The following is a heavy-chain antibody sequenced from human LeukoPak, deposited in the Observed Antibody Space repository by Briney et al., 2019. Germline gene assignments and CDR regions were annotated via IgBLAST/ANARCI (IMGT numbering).Heavy chain of an antibody. J-gene: IGHJ4*02. V-gene: IGHV3-33*05. D-gene: IGHD5-24*01. CDR1: GFYFRNFG. CDR2: ISSDESNK. CDR3: ARGGRDGYNS. Sequence: PGRSLRLSCKASGFYFRNFGMHWVREAPGKGLEWVATISSDESNKYYGESVKGRFTTSRDNSKNTLYLQMNSLRAEDTAVYYCARGGRDGYNSWGQGTLVTVSS.